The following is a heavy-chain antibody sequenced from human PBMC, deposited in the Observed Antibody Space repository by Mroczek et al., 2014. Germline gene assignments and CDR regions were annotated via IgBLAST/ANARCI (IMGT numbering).Heavy chain of an antibody. V-gene: IGHV4-61*02. CDR2: IYTSGST. CDR1: GGSISSGSYY. CDR3: ARAHGYNLPDAFDI. Sequence: VQLVETGPGLVKPSQTLSLTCTVSGGSISSGSYYWSWIRQPAGKGLEWIGRIYTSGSTNYNPSLKSRVTISVDTSKNQFSLKLSSVTAADTAVYYCARAHGYNLPDAFDIWGQGTMVTVSS. J-gene: IGHJ3*02. D-gene: IGHD5-24*01.